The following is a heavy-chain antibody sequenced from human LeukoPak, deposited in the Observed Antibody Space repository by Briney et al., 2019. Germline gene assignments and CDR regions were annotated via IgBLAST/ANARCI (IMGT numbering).Heavy chain of an antibody. J-gene: IGHJ4*02. CDR1: SDSISGYY. CDR3: ATVLSHGYSDS. CDR2: IYYSGNT. Sequence: SETLSHTCTVSSDSISGYYWSWLRQPPGKGLEWIGYIYYSGNTYYNPSLKSRVTISLDTSKNQFSLRLNSVTAADTAVYYCATVLSHGYSDSWGQGTLVTVSS. V-gene: IGHV4-59*01. D-gene: IGHD5-18*01.